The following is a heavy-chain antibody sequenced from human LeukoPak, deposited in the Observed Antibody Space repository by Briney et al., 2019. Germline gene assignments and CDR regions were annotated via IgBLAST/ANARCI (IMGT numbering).Heavy chain of an antibody. J-gene: IGHJ5*02. CDR1: GLHFSGTA. CDR2: ISHDGMNA. Sequence: GGSLRLSCAASGLHFSGTAMSWVRQAPWKGLEWDSAISHDGMNAYYADSVKGRFTIYRDNSKKTVSLEMSSLTAADTGVYYCAKDGAQYSSGPECDPRGQGALVTVSP. V-gene: IGHV3-23*01. CDR3: AKDGAQYSSGPECDP. D-gene: IGHD6-19*01.